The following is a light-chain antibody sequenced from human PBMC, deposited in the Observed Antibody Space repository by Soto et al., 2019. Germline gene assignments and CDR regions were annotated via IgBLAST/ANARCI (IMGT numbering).Light chain of an antibody. CDR2: GNS. Sequence: QSVLPQPPSLSGAPGQRVTTSCTGSSSNIGAGYDVHWYQQLPGTAPKLLIYGNSNRPSGVPDRFSGSKSGTSASLAITGLQAEDEADYYCQSYDSSLSGYVFGTGTKVTVL. J-gene: IGLJ1*01. CDR3: QSYDSSLSGYV. V-gene: IGLV1-40*01. CDR1: SSNIGAGYD.